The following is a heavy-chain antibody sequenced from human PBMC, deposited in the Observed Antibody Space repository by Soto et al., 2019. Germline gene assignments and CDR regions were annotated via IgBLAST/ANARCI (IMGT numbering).Heavy chain of an antibody. CDR2: INHSGST. CDR1: GGSLSGYD. J-gene: IGHJ5*01. CDR3: SRVSNNFAPAGFFFAS. V-gene: IGHV4-34*01. D-gene: IGHD6-13*01. Sequence: PSETLSITCAVYGGSLSGYDWSWIRQPPGKGLEWIGEINHSGSTNYNPSLKSRVTISVDTSKNQFSLKLSSVTAADTAVYFFSRVSNNFAPAGFFFASRRQGTLVT.